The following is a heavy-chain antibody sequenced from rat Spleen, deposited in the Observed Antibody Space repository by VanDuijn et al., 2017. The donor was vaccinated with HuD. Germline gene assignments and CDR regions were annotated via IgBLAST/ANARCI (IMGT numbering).Heavy chain of an antibody. CDR1: GFTFSSYW. J-gene: IGHJ2*01. D-gene: IGHD1-1*01. Sequence: EVQLVESGGGLVPPGRSLKLSCVGSGFTFSSYWMYWIRQAPGKGLEWVASITNTGGSTYYRDSVKGRFTISRDNAKSTLYLQMDSLRSEDTATYYCEVNFDYWGQGVMVTVSS. CDR3: EVNFDY. V-gene: IGHV5-31*01. CDR2: ITNTGGST.